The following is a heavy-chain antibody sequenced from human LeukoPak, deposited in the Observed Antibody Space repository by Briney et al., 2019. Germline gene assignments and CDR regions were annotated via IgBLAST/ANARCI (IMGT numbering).Heavy chain of an antibody. CDR3: ARDYYDSTGYPVYIDY. Sequence: SETLSLTCTVSGGSISSSSYYWGWIGQPPGKGLAWIGSIYYSGSTYYNPSLKSRVTISVDTSKNQFSLKLSSVTAADTAVYYCARDYYDSTGYPVYIDYWGQGTLVTVSS. V-gene: IGHV4-39*01. D-gene: IGHD3-22*01. CDR1: GGSISSSSYY. CDR2: IYYSGST. J-gene: IGHJ4*02.